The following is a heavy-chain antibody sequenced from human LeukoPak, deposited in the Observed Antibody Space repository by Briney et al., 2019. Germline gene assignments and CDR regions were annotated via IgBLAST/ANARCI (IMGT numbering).Heavy chain of an antibody. V-gene: IGHV3-30*02. D-gene: IGHD3-22*01. CDR3: ARGYIDSSGYSPRSSFDN. CDR1: RFTFSSYG. Sequence: PGGSLRLSCAASRFTFSSYGIHWVRQAPGKGLEWVAFIRYDGTNKYYADSVKGRFTISRDNAKNSLLLQMNSLRAEDTAVYYCARGYIDSSGYSPRSSFDNWGQGTLVTVSS. CDR2: IRYDGTNK. J-gene: IGHJ4*02.